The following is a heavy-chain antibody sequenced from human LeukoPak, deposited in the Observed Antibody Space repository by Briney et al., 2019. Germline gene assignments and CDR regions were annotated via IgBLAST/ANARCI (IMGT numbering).Heavy chain of an antibody. D-gene: IGHD6-13*01. CDR3: ARSGAAAGPFGY. CDR2: INHSGST. V-gene: IGHV4-34*01. Sequence: RSSETLSLTCAVYGGSFSGYYWSWIRQPPGKGLEWIGEINHSGSTNYNTSLKSRVTISVDTSKNQFSLKLSSVTAGDTAVYYCARSGAAAGPFGYWGQGTLVTVSS. J-gene: IGHJ4*02. CDR1: GGSFSGYY.